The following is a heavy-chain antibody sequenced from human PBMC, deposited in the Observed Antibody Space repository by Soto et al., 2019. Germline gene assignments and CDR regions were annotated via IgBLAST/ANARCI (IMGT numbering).Heavy chain of an antibody. CDR3: ARGVPAMVRWYYYYGMDV. CDR1: GGSISSSSYY. J-gene: IGHJ6*02. CDR2: IYYSGTT. V-gene: IGHV4-39*01. D-gene: IGHD3-10*01. Sequence: HSETLSLTCTVSGGSISSSSYYWAWVRQPPGKGLEWIGSIYYSGTTYYNPSLKSRVTISEDTSKNQFSLKLSSVTAADTAVYYFARGVPAMVRWYYYYGMDVRGQGTTVTVSS.